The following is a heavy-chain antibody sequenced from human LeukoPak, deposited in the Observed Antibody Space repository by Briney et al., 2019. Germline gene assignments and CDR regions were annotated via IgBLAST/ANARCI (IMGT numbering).Heavy chain of an antibody. CDR1: GGSISSGSYY. V-gene: IGHV4-61*02. CDR3: ARGAGHSSSWYQLRFDY. J-gene: IGHJ4*02. D-gene: IGHD6-13*01. CDR2: IYTSGST. Sequence: SETLSLTCTVSGGSISSGSYYWSWIRQPAGKGLEWIGRIYTSGSTNYNPSLKSRVTISVDTSKNQFSLKLSSVTAADTAVYYCARGAGHSSSWYQLRFDYWGQGTLVTVSS.